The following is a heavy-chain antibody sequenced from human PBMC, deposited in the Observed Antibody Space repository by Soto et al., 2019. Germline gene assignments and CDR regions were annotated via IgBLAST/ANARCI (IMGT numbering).Heavy chain of an antibody. J-gene: IGHJ6*02. CDR1: GYTFTSYY. Sequence: ASVKVSCKASGYTFTSYYMHWVRQAPGQGLEWMGIINPSGGSTSYAQKFQGRVTMTRDTSTSTAYMELSSLRSEDTAVYYCARGGTGGIAARPNYYYGMDVWGQGTTVTVSS. D-gene: IGHD6-6*01. V-gene: IGHV1-46*01. CDR3: ARGGTGGIAARPNYYYGMDV. CDR2: INPSGGST.